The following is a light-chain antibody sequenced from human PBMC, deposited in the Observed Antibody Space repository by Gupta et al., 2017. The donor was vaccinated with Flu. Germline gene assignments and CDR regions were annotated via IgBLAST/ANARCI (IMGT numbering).Light chain of an antibody. CDR2: SSS. J-gene: IGKJ1*01. CDR3: HQTSSFPQA. CDR1: QSVGSY. V-gene: IGKV6-21*02. Sequence: SDFQAATPNENVTTTCGASQSVGSYLHCDQQKPGQSPKLLYASSSRSISGVPSRCSGSGAGNDFTLTINGLQPEDAATYYCHQTSSFPQAFGQGTKV.